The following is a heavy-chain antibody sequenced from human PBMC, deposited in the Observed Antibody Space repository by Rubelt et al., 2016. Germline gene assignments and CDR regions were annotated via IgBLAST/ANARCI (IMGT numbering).Heavy chain of an antibody. CDR2: ITSSSDTI. CDR3: AGGGYSSGS. CDR1: GFTFSTYS. J-gene: IGHJ4*02. V-gene: IGHV3-48*04. D-gene: IGHD6-25*01. Sequence: EVQLVESGGGLVQPGGSLRLSCAASGFTFSTYSMNWVRQAPGKGLEWVSYITSSSDTIYYADSVKGRFTISRDNAKNSLYLLMNSLRAEDTAVYYCAGGGYSSGSRGQGTLVTVSS.